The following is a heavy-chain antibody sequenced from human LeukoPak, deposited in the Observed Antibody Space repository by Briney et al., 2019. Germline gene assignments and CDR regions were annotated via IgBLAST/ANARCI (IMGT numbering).Heavy chain of an antibody. Sequence: SETLSLTCAVYGGSFSGYYWSWIRQPPGKGLEWIGYIYYSGSTYYNPSLKSRVTISVDTSKNQFSLKLTSVTAADTAVYYCARGDFFLDPWGQGTLVTVSS. V-gene: IGHV4-59*12. D-gene: IGHD3-3*01. J-gene: IGHJ5*02. CDR3: ARGDFFLDP. CDR2: IYYSGST. CDR1: GGSFSGYY.